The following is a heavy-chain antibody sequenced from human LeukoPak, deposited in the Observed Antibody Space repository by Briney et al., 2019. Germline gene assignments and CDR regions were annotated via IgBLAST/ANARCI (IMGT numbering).Heavy chain of an antibody. V-gene: IGHV3-7*01. CDR2: IKQDGSEK. CDR3: ARDREAVAGTPDI. CDR1: GFTFSSYW. J-gene: IGHJ3*02. D-gene: IGHD6-19*01. Sequence: GGSLRLSCAASGFTFSSYWMSWVRQAPGKGLEWVANIKQDGSEKYYVDSVKGRFTISRDNAKNPLYLQMNSLRAEDTAVYYCARDREAVAGTPDIWGQGTMVTVSS.